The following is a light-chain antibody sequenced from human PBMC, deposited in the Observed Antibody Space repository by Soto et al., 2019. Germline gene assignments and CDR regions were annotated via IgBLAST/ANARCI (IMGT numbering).Light chain of an antibody. CDR3: QQYATSET. CDR1: QSVTSSY. Sequence: EIVLTQSPGTLSLSPGERATLSCRASQSVTSSYLAWYQQKPGQAPRLLIYGASTRATGIPDRFSGSGSGTEFTLTISRLEPEDFAVYYCQQYATSETFGQGTKVDIK. CDR2: GAS. V-gene: IGKV3-20*01. J-gene: IGKJ1*01.